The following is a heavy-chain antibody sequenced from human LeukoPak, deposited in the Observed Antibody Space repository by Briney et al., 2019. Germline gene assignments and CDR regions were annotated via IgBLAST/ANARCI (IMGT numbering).Heavy chain of an antibody. CDR2: IYPGDSDT. CDR1: GYSFTSYW. V-gene: IGHV5-51*01. J-gene: IGHJ4*02. D-gene: IGHD2-15*01. Sequence: GESLKISCKASGYSFTSYWIGWVRQMPGKGLEWMGIIYPGDSDTRYSPSFQGQVTISADTSISTAYLQWSSLKASDTAMYYCARRYCSGGSCYSGLDYWGEGTLVTVSS. CDR3: ARRYCSGGSCYSGLDY.